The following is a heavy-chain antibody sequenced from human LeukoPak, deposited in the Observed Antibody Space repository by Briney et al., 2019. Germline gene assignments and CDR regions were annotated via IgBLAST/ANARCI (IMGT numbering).Heavy chain of an antibody. CDR1: GGSISSYY. CDR2: IYYSGST. CDR3: AREEGGPRGKYWYFDL. Sequence: SETLSLTCTVSGGSISSYYWSWIRQPPGKGLEWIGYIYYSGSTNYNPSLKSRVTISVDTSKNQFSLKLSSVTAADTAVYYCAREEGGPRGKYWYFDLWGRGTLVTVSS. J-gene: IGHJ2*01. V-gene: IGHV4-59*01. D-gene: IGHD3-10*01.